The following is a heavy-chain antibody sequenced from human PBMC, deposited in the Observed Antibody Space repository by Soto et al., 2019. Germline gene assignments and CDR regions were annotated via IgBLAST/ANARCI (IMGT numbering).Heavy chain of an antibody. CDR1: GFSFSYSA. CDR2: IWYDGSNK. CDR3: ATRGGLLRYFDWSSGSDAFDI. D-gene: IGHD3-9*01. Sequence: AGGSLRLSCAASGFSFSYSAMHWVRQAPGERLEWVAIIWYDGSNKYYADSVKGRFIISRDNSDNTLYLQMNSLRAEDTAVYYCATRGGLLRYFDWSSGSDAFDIWGQGTMVTVSS. J-gene: IGHJ3*02. V-gene: IGHV3-33*03.